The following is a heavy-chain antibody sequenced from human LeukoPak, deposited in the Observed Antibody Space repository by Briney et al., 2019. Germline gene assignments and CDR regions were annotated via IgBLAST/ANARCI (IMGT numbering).Heavy chain of an antibody. V-gene: IGHV3-23*01. CDR3: AKMDARTTAMRAMDV. J-gene: IGHJ6*02. CDR2: ISGSGGTT. D-gene: IGHD5-18*01. Sequence: PGASLRLSCAASGFIFSSYAMCWVRLAPGKGLEWVSGISGSGGTTYYADSVKGRFTISRDNSQSTLYLQMNGLRADDTAVYYCAKMDARTTAMRAMDVWGQGTTVTVSS. CDR1: GFIFSSYA.